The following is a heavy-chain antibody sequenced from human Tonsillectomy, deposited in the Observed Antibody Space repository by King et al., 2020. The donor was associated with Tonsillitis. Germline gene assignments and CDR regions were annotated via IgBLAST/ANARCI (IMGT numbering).Heavy chain of an antibody. V-gene: IGHV1-46*03. Sequence: QLVQSGAEVKKPGASVKVSCKASGYTFTTYYMHWVRQAPGQGLEWMGIINPSGGSTTYAQKFQGRVSMTRDTSTSTVYMELSSLRSEDTAVYYCARVQYYYDSIAYPRMYGMDVWGQGTTVTVSS. CDR3: ARVQYYYDSIAYPRMYGMDV. CDR1: GYTFTTYY. J-gene: IGHJ6*02. CDR2: INPSGGST. D-gene: IGHD3-22*01.